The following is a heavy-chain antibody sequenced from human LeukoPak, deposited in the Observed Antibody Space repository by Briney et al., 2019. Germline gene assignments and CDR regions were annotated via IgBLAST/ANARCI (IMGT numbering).Heavy chain of an antibody. Sequence: GGSLRLSCAASGFTFTNHYMNWVGQAPGKGLGWISSISTSSNSIYYANSVKGRFTISRDNAKNSLYLQMDSLRAEDTAVYYCARQCSITSCLWGQGTLVTVSS. V-gene: IGHV3-21*04. CDR1: GFTFTNHY. D-gene: IGHD2-2*01. CDR2: ISTSSNSI. CDR3: ARQCSITSCL. J-gene: IGHJ4*02.